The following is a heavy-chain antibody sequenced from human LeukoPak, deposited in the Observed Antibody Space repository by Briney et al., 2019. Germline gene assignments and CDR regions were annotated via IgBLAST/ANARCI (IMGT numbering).Heavy chain of an antibody. CDR2: IKQDGSEK. CDR3: AKDEGIVVVPAATDY. V-gene: IGHV3-7*01. D-gene: IGHD2-2*01. J-gene: IGHJ4*02. CDR1: GFTFSSYW. Sequence: GGSLRLSCAASGFTFSSYWMSWVRQAPGKGLEWVANIKQDGSEKYYVDSVKGRFTISRDNAKNSLYMQMNRLRAEDTAVYYCAKDEGIVVVPAATDYWGQGTLVTVSS.